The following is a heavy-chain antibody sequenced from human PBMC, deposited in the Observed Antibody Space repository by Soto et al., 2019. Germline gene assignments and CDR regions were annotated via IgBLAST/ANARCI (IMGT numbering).Heavy chain of an antibody. V-gene: IGHV1-69*13. Sequence: SVKVSCKASGGTFSSYAISWVRQAPGQGLEWMGGIIPIFGTANYAQKFQGRVTITADESTSTAYMELSSLRSEDTAVYYCAREVDYYDSSGYSVPQAFDVWGQGTMVTVSS. D-gene: IGHD3-22*01. CDR3: AREVDYYDSSGYSVPQAFDV. J-gene: IGHJ3*01. CDR1: GGTFSSYA. CDR2: IIPIFGTA.